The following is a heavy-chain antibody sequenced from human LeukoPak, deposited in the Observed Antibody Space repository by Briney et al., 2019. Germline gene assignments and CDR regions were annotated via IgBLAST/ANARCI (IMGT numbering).Heavy chain of an antibody. CDR3: ARCGGSYPAFFDY. D-gene: IGHD1-26*01. J-gene: IGHJ4*02. Sequence: SQTLSLTCTVSGDSISSGNYYWSWIRQPAGKGLEWIGHIYTSGTTNYNPSLKSRVTISVDMSKNQFSLKLSSVTAADTAVYYCARCGGSYPAFFDYWGQGTLVTVSS. CDR2: IYTSGTT. CDR1: GDSISSGNYY. V-gene: IGHV4-61*09.